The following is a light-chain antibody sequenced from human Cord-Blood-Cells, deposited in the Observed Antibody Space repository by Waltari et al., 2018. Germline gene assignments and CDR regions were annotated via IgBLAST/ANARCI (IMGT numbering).Light chain of an antibody. CDR3: CSYAGSSTWV. Sequence: QSALTQPASVSGSPGQSITISCTGTSSDVGSYNIVSWYQQHPGKAPKLMSYEGSKRPSGVSNRFSGSKSGNTASLTISGLQAEDEADYYCCSYAGSSTWVFGGGTKLTVL. CDR2: EGS. J-gene: IGLJ3*02. V-gene: IGLV2-23*01. CDR1: SSDVGSYNI.